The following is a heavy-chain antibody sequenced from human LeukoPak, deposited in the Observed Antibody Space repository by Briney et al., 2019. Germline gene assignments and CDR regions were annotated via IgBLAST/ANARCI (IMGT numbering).Heavy chain of an antibody. Sequence: SETPSLTCAVYGGSFSGYYWSWIRQPPGKGLEWIGEINHSGSTNYNPSLKSRVTISVDTSKNQFSLKLSSVTAADTAVYYCARGAEARLWGQGTLVTVSS. CDR2: INHSGST. J-gene: IGHJ4*02. V-gene: IGHV4-34*01. CDR1: GGSFSGYY. D-gene: IGHD6-6*01. CDR3: ARGAEARL.